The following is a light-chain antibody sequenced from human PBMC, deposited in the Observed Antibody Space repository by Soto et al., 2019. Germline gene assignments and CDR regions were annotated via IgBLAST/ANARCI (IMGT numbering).Light chain of an antibody. Sequence: QAVVTQEPSLTVSPGGTVTLTCGSSTGAVTSGHYPYWFQQKPGQASRTLIYDTSNKHSWTPARFSGSLLGGKAALTLSGAQPEDEAEYYCLLSYSGALVVFGGGTKLTVL. J-gene: IGLJ2*01. V-gene: IGLV7-46*01. CDR1: TGAVTSGHY. CDR2: DTS. CDR3: LLSYSGALVV.